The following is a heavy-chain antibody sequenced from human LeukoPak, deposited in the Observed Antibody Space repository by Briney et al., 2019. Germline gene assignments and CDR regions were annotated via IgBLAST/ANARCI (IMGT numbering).Heavy chain of an antibody. CDR2: ISAYNGNT. D-gene: IGHD6-6*01. Sequence: ASVKVSCKASGYTFTSYGVSWVRQAPGQGLEWMGWISAYNGNTNYAQKLQGRVTMTRDTSISTAYMELSRLRSDDTAVYYCASAQIAAVSRFDYWGQGTLVTVSS. J-gene: IGHJ4*02. CDR1: GYTFTSYG. CDR3: ASAQIAAVSRFDY. V-gene: IGHV1-18*01.